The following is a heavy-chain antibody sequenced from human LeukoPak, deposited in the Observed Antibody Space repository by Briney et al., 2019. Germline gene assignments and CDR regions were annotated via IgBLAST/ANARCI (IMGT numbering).Heavy chain of an antibody. CDR1: GGSISSYY. CDR2: IYYSGST. CDR3: ARVSSPPGNYVPYFDY. J-gene: IGHJ4*02. V-gene: IGHV4-59*01. Sequence: PSETLSLTCTVSGGSISSYYWSWIRQPPGKGLEWIGYIYYSGSTNYNPSLKSRVTISVDTSKNQFSLKLSSVTAADTAVYYCARVSSPPGNYVPYFDYWGQGTLVTVSS. D-gene: IGHD4-11*01.